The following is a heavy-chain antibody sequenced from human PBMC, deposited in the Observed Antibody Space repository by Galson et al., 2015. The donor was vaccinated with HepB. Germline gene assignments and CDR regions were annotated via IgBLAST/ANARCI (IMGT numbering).Heavy chain of an antibody. CDR1: GGSISSYY. V-gene: IGHV4-4*07. D-gene: IGHD6-13*01. J-gene: IGHJ4*02. Sequence: TLSLTCTVSGGSISSYYWSWIRQPAGKGLEWIGRIYTSGSTNYNPSLKSRVTMSVDTSKNQFSLRLSYVTAADTAVYYCARGFARQQLGNFDYWGQGTLVTVSS. CDR3: ARGFARQQLGNFDY. CDR2: IYTSGST.